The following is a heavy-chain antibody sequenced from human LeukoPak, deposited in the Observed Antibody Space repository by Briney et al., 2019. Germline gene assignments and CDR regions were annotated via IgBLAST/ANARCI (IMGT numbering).Heavy chain of an antibody. D-gene: IGHD1-7*01. V-gene: IGHV1-18*01. J-gene: IGHJ3*02. CDR2: ISAYNGNT. CDR1: GGTFSSYA. Sequence: GASVKVSCKASGGTFSSYAITWVRQAPGQGLEWMGWISAYNGNTNYAQKLQGRVTMTTDTSTSTAYMELRSLRSDDTAVYYCARNYPLDAFDIWGQGTMVTVSS. CDR3: ARNYPLDAFDI.